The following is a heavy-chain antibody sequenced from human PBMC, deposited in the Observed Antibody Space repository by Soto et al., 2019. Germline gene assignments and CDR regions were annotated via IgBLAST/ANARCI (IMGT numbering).Heavy chain of an antibody. CDR3: AIERPGIAAAGTWFDP. J-gene: IGHJ5*02. D-gene: IGHD6-13*01. CDR1: GGSISSGGYY. V-gene: IGHV4-31*03. Sequence: SETLSLTCTVSGGSISSGGYYWSWIRQHPGKGLEWIGYIYYSGSTYYNPSLKSRVTISVDTSKNQFSLKLSSVTAADTAVYYCAIERPGIAAAGTWFDPWGQGTLVTVSS. CDR2: IYYSGST.